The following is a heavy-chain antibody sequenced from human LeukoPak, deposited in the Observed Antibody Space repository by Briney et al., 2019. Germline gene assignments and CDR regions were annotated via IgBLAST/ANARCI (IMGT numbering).Heavy chain of an antibody. CDR3: ASQTRKYYYDSSGMIY. V-gene: IGHV1-18*01. CDR2: ISAYNGNT. J-gene: IGHJ4*02. Sequence: ASVKVSCKASGYTFTSYGISWVRQAPGQGLEWMGWISAYNGNTNYAQKLQGRVTMTTDTSTSTAYMELRSLRSDDTAVYYCASQTRKYYYDSSGMIYWGQGTLVTVSS. D-gene: IGHD3-22*01. CDR1: GYTFTSYG.